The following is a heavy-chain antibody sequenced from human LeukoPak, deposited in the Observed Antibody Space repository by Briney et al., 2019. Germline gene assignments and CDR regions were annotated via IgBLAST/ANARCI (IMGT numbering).Heavy chain of an antibody. V-gene: IGHV4-39*01. Sequence: SETLSLTCTVSGGSISSSSYSWGWIRQTPGKGLEWIGSIYYSGSTYYNPSLMSRATISVDTSKNQFSLKLSSVTAAGTAVYYCANRNYGGLFDYWGQGTLVTVSS. D-gene: IGHD2-21*01. CDR2: IYYSGST. J-gene: IGHJ4*02. CDR1: GGSISSSSYS. CDR3: ANRNYGGLFDY.